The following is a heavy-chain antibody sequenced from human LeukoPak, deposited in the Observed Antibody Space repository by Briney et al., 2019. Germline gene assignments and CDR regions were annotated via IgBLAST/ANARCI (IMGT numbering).Heavy chain of an antibody. CDR3: ARDERLLSFLK. D-gene: IGHD3-3*01. CDR1: GFTFSSYV. V-gene: IGHV3-23*01. Sequence: GGSLRLSCAASGFTFSSYVMSWVRQAPGKGLEWVSLISGNDGSTYYADSVKGRFTISRDNSKNTLYLQMSSLRADDTAVYYCARDERLLSFLKWGQGTLVTVSS. J-gene: IGHJ4*02. CDR2: ISGNDGST.